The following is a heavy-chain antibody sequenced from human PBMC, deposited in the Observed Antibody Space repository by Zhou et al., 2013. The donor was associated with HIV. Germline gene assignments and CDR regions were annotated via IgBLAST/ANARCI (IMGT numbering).Heavy chain of an antibody. CDR2: ISPYNGNT. CDR3: ARARKAARNYYYYYMDV. CDR1: GNTLTGFG. D-gene: IGHD6-6*01. V-gene: IGHV1-18*01. Sequence: QVQLVQSGAEVKKPGASVKVACKASGNTLTGFGVSWVRQAPGQGLEWMGWISPYNGNTNYAQRVQGRVTVTTDTSTSTAYMELSSLRSEDTAVYYCARARKAARNYYYYYMDVWGKGTTVTVSS. J-gene: IGHJ6*03.